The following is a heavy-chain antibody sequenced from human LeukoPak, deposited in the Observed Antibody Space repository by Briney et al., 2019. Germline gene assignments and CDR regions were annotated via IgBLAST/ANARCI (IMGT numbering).Heavy chain of an antibody. CDR2: INPNNGGT. CDR3: ARDGGNG. CDR1: GYTLTRYY. J-gene: IGHJ4*02. V-gene: IGHV1-2*06. Sequence: GASVKVSCKASGYTLTRYYIHWVRQAPGQALEWMGRINPNNGGTNYAQKFQRRVTITRDTTISTAYMQLSRLRSDDTAVSYCARDGGNGWGQGTLVTVSS. D-gene: IGHD4-23*01.